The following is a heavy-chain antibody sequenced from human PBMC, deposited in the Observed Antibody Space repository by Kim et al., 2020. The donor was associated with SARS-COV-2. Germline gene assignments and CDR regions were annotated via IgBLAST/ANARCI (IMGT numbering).Heavy chain of an antibody. Sequence: SETLSLTCAVSGGSISSSNWWSWVRQPPGKGLEWIGEIYHSGSTNYNPSLKSRVTISVDKSKNQFSLKLSSVTAADTAVYYCARKITMIVVVTGHYYYGMDVWGQGTTVTVSS. D-gene: IGHD3-22*01. CDR2: IYHSGST. CDR1: GGSISSSNW. J-gene: IGHJ6*02. CDR3: ARKITMIVVVTGHYYYGMDV. V-gene: IGHV4-4*02.